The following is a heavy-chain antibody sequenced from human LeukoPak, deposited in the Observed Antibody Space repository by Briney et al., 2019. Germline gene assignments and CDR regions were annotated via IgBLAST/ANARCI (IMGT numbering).Heavy chain of an antibody. V-gene: IGHV4-4*02. CDR2: IYHSGST. CDR3: ARGSLLSGDNWFDP. CDR1: GGSISSSNW. Sequence: SGTLSLTCAVSGGSISSSNWWSWVRQPPGKGLEWIGEIYHSGSTNYNPSLKSRVTISVDKSKNQFSVKLSSVTAADTAVYYCARGSLLSGDNWFDPWGQGTLVTVSS. D-gene: IGHD4-17*01. J-gene: IGHJ5*02.